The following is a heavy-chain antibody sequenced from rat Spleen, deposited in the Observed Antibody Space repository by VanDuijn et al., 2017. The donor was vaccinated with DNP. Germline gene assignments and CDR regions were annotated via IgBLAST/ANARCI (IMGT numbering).Heavy chain of an antibody. Sequence: EVQLVESGGGLVQPGRSLKLSCAASGFTFSAYALAWVRQAPKKGLEWVATISSSDGTTYYRDSVKGRFTISRDNAENTVYLQMNSLRSEDTATYYCTKDRDGGFAMDAWGQGTSVTVSS. J-gene: IGHJ4*01. CDR1: GFTFSAYA. V-gene: IGHV5S23*01. CDR2: ISSSDGTT. D-gene: IGHD1-11*01. CDR3: TKDRDGGFAMDA.